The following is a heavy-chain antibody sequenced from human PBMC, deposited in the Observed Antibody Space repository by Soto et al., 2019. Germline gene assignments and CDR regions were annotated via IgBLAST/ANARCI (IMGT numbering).Heavy chain of an antibody. D-gene: IGHD6-19*01. CDR2: INHSGST. CDR3: ARGSKWLVHWFDP. Sequence: PSETLSLTCAVYGGSFSGYYWSWIRQPPGKGLEWIGEINHSGSTNYNPSLKSRVTISVDTSKNQFSLKLSSVTAADTAVYYCARGSKWLVHWFDPWGQGTLVTVSS. V-gene: IGHV4-34*01. J-gene: IGHJ5*02. CDR1: GGSFSGYY.